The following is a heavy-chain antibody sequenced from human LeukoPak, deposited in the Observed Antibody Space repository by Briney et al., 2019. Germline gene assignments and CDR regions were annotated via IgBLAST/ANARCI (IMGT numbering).Heavy chain of an antibody. Sequence: SETLSLTCTVSGGSISSGGYYWSWIRQPAGKGLEWIGRIYTSGSTNYNPSLKSRVTMSVDTSKNLFSLKLSSVTAADTAVYYCASTIAAAGTFHFDYWGQGTLVTVSS. CDR3: ASTIAAAGTFHFDY. D-gene: IGHD6-13*01. J-gene: IGHJ4*02. V-gene: IGHV4-61*02. CDR2: IYTSGST. CDR1: GGSISSGGYY.